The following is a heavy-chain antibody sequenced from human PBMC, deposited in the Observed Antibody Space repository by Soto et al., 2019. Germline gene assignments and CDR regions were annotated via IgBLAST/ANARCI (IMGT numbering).Heavy chain of an antibody. V-gene: IGHV3-23*01. D-gene: IGHD3-10*01. J-gene: IGHJ5*02. Sequence: GGSLRLSCAASGFTFSSYAMNWVRQAQGKGLEWVSIISGSGGKTYHADSVKGRFTISRDNSKNTLYLQMNRLRAEDTAVYYCAKEGTMVRGVTHNWFDPWAQGTLVTVSS. CDR3: AKEGTMVRGVTHNWFDP. CDR2: ISGSGGKT. CDR1: GFTFSSYA.